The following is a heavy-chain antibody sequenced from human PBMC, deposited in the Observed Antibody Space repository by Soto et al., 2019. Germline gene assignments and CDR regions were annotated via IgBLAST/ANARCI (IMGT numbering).Heavy chain of an antibody. CDR1: GYTFDGYY. V-gene: IGHV1-2*04. Sequence: ASVKVSCKASGYTFDGYYIHWVRQAPGQGLEWMGWINPNGGGTNYAQKFQGWVTMTRDTSTSTAYMELSRLTSDDTAIYYCARVATIFGVVPDYWGQGTMVTGSS. J-gene: IGHJ4*02. CDR3: ARVATIFGVVPDY. CDR2: INPNGGGT. D-gene: IGHD3-3*01.